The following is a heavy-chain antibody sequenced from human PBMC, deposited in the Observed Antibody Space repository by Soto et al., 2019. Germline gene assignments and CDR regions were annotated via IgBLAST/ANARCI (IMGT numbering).Heavy chain of an antibody. V-gene: IGHV3-11*01. CDR3: ARGRTASVSGSCPFDY. Sequence: PGGSLRLSCAASGFTFSDYYMTWIRQAPGKGLEWVSYITSSGSTIYYADSVKGRFTISRDNAKNSVYLQMNSLRAEDTAVYYCARGRTASVSGSCPFDYWGQGTLVTVSS. CDR2: ITSSGSTI. CDR1: GFTFSDYY. D-gene: IGHD1-26*01. J-gene: IGHJ4*02.